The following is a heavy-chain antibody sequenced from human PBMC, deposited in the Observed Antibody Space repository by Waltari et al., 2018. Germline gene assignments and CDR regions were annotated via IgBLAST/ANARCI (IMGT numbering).Heavy chain of an antibody. Sequence: QVQVVDSGGGVVQSGVSLKPFCAASGFTCSSYRMTWGRQAPGKGMGWVAFIRYDGSNKYYADSVKGRFTISRDNSKNTLYLQMNSLRTEDTAVYYCAKDRAAADAFDMWGQGTMVTVSS. J-gene: IGHJ3*02. CDR1: GFTCSSYR. CDR3: AKDRAAADAFDM. D-gene: IGHD6-13*01. CDR2: IRYDGSNK. V-gene: IGHV3-30*02.